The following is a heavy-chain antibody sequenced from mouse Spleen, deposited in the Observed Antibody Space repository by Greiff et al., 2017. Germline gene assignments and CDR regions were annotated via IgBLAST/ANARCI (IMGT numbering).Heavy chain of an antibody. CDR2: IDPETGGT. J-gene: IGHJ3*01. CDR3: TRGGSYGYDGFAY. V-gene: IGHV1-15*01. CDR1: GYTFTDYE. Sequence: QVQLQQSGAELVRPGASVTLSCKASGYTFTDYEMHWVKQTPVHGLEWIGAIDPETGGTAYNQKFKGKATLTADKSSSTAYMELRSLTSEDSAVYYCTRGGSYGYDGFAYWGQGTLVTVSA. D-gene: IGHD2-2*01.